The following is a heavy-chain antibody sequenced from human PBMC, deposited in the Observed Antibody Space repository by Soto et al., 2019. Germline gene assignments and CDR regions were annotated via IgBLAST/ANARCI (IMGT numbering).Heavy chain of an antibody. V-gene: IGHV3-64D*06. D-gene: IGHD3-22*01. CDR3: VKALAYYYDSSGYQSSDI. Sequence: GGSLRLSCSASGFTFGSYAMHWVRQAPGKGLEYVSAISSNGGSTYYADSVKGRFTISRDNSKNTLYLQMSSLRAEDTAVYYCVKALAYYYDSSGYQSSDIWGQGTMVTVSS. J-gene: IGHJ3*02. CDR1: GFTFGSYA. CDR2: ISSNGGST.